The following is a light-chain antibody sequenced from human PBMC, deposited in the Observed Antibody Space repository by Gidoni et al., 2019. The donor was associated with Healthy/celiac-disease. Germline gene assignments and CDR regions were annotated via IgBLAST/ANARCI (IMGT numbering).Light chain of an antibody. CDR2: EVS. V-gene: IGLV2-14*01. J-gene: IGLJ1*01. CDR3: SSYTSSSTGV. CDR1: SSDVGGYNY. Sequence: QSALTHPASVSGSPGQSITISCTGTSSDVGGYNYVSWYQQHQGKAPKLMIYEVSSRPSGVSNRFSGSKSGNTASLTISGLQAEDEADYYCSSYTSSSTGVFGTGTKVTVL.